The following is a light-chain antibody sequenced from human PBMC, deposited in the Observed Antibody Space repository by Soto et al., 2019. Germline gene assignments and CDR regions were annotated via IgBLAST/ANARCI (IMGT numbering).Light chain of an antibody. CDR3: QSYDSSLSGSKV. V-gene: IGLV1-40*01. CDR1: SSNIGAGYD. CDR2: GNS. J-gene: IGLJ2*01. Sequence: QSVLTQPPSVSGAPGQRVTISCTGSSSNIGAGYDVHWYQQLPGTAPKLLIYGNSNRPSGVPDRFSGSKSVTSASLAITGLQAVDEADYYCQSYDSSLSGSKVFGGGSKLTVL.